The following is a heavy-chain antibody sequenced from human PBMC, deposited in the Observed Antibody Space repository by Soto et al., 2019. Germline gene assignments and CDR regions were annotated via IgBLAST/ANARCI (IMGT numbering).Heavy chain of an antibody. CDR2: ISWNGGTI. J-gene: IGHJ6*03. CDR1: GFTFEDYA. V-gene: IGHV3-9*01. CDR3: AKNMASKSAYDYMDV. Sequence: EVQLVESGGGLVQPGRSLRLSCEASGFTFEDYAMHWVRQEPGKGLDWVSGISWNGGTIGYGDSVEGRVTISRDNAKNAPYRQINSLRAEDTAVYYCAKNMASKSAYDYMDVWGKGTADTVS.